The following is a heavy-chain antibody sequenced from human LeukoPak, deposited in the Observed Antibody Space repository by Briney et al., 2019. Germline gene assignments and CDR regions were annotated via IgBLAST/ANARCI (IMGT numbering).Heavy chain of an antibody. D-gene: IGHD3-22*01. CDR3: AREAYYYDSSGYPSPSGFDY. V-gene: IGHV6-1*01. CDR1: GDSVSSNSAA. J-gene: IGHJ4*02. Sequence: SQTLSLTCAISGDSVSSNSAAWNWIRQSPSRGLEWLGRIYYRSKWYNDYAVSVKSRITINPDTSKNQFSLQLNSVTPEDTAVYYCAREAYYYDSSGYPSPSGFDYWGQGTLVTVSS. CDR2: IYYRSKWYN.